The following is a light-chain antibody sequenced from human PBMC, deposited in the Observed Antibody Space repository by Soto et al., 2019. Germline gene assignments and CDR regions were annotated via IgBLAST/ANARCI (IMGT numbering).Light chain of an antibody. CDR3: QLRGNWPPFT. J-gene: IGKJ3*01. CDR2: DAS. Sequence: EIVLTRSPATLSVSPGERATLSCRASQSVSNYLAWFQQKPGQAPRLLIYDASNRATGIPARFSGSGSGTDFTLTINSLEPEDFALYYCQLRGNWPPFTFGPGTRVDIK. V-gene: IGKV3-11*01. CDR1: QSVSNY.